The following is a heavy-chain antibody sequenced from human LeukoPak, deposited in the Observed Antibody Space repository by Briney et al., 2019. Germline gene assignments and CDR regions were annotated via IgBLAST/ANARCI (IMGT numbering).Heavy chain of an antibody. D-gene: IGHD6-6*01. CDR1: GFTFSSYA. V-gene: IGHV3-30*18. CDR2: ISYDGSNK. Sequence: PGGSLRLSCAASGFTFSSYAMSWVRQAPGKGLEWVAVISYDGSNKYYADSVKGRFTISRDNSKNTLYLQMNSLRAEDTAVYYCAKDQEWGQLVRYIDYWGQGTLVTVSS. J-gene: IGHJ4*02. CDR3: AKDQEWGQLVRYIDY.